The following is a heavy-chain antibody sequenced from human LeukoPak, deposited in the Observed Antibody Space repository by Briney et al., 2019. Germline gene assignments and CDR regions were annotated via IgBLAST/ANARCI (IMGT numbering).Heavy chain of an antibody. CDR1: GGSISSYY. J-gene: IGHJ3*02. D-gene: IGHD3-3*01. Sequence: SETLSLTCTVSGGSISSYYWSWIRRPPGKGLEWIGYIYYSGSTNYNPSLKSRVTISVDTSKNQFSLKLSSVTAADTAVYYCARDSEWLFDAFDIWGQGTMVTVSS. CDR2: IYYSGST. CDR3: ARDSEWLFDAFDI. V-gene: IGHV4-59*01.